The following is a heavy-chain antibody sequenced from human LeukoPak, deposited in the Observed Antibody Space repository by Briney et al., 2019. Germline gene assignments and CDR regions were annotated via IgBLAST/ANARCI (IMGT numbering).Heavy chain of an antibody. Sequence: ASVKVSCKASGYSFTSYGISWVRQAPGQGLEWMGWISAYNGDTNYAQKFQGRVTMTTDTSTTTAYMELRSLRFDDTAVYYCARDWPQQLDLDYWGQGTLVTVSS. CDR1: GYSFTSYG. V-gene: IGHV1-18*01. J-gene: IGHJ4*02. CDR3: ARDWPQQLDLDY. CDR2: ISAYNGDT. D-gene: IGHD6-13*01.